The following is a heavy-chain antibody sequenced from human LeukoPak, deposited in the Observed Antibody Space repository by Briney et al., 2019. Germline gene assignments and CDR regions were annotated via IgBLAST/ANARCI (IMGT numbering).Heavy chain of an antibody. J-gene: IGHJ5*02. CDR2: TYVSGNT. D-gene: IGHD1-26*01. V-gene: IGHV3-66*01. Sequence: TGGSLRLSCAASGFTVSDNYISWVRQAPGKGLKWVSVTYVSGNTYYADSVKGRFSISRDTSKNTLYLQMTRLRVEDSAVYYCAREVGSWGQETLVIVSS. CDR3: AREVGS. CDR1: GFTVSDNY.